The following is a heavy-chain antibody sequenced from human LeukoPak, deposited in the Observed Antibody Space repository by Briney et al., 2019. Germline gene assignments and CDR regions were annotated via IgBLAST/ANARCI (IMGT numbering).Heavy chain of an antibody. J-gene: IGHJ3*02. CDR2: IIPILGIA. CDR1: GGTFSSYA. V-gene: IGHV1-69*04. D-gene: IGHD3-22*01. Sequence: PVKVSCKASGGTFSSYAISWLRQAPGQGLEWMGRIIPILGIANYAQKFQGRVTITADKSTSTAYMELSSLRSEDTAVYYCARVGYYDSSGYNGRAFDIWGQGTMVTVSS. CDR3: ARVGYYDSSGYNGRAFDI.